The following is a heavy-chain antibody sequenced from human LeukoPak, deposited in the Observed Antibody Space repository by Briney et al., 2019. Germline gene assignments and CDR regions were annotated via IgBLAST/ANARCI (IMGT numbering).Heavy chain of an antibody. J-gene: IGHJ4*02. CDR3: AKWRLVPRDPFDY. CDR2: ISNSGGGT. D-gene: IGHD6-19*01. Sequence: PGGSLRLSCAASGFTFSSYAMNWVRQALGKGLEWVSGISNSGGGTYYADSVKGRFTISRDNSKNTLYLQMNSLRVEDTAVYYCAKWRLVPRDPFDYWGQGTLVTVSS. CDR1: GFTFSSYA. V-gene: IGHV3-23*01.